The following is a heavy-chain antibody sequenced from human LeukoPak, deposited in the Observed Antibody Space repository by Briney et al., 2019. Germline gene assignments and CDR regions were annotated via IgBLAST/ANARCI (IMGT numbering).Heavy chain of an antibody. CDR2: MNPNSGNT. CDR1: GYTFTSYD. D-gene: IGHD1-26*01. Sequence: GASVKVSCKASGYTFTSYDINWVRQATGQGLEWMGWMNPNSGNTGYAQKFQGGVTITRNTSISTAYMELSSLRSEDTAVYYCARVVVGAMEWDYWGQGTLVTVSS. J-gene: IGHJ4*02. V-gene: IGHV1-8*03. CDR3: ARVVVGAMEWDY.